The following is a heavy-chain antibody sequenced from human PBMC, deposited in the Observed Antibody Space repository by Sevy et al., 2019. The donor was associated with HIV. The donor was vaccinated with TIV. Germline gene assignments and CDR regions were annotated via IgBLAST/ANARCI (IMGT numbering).Heavy chain of an antibody. V-gene: IGHV3-30-3*01. CDR2: ISYDGSNK. Sequence: GGSLRLSCAASGFTFSSYAIHWVRQAPGKGLEWVADISYDGSNKYYADSVKGRFTISRDNSKNTLYLQMNSLRAEDTVVYYWARDVRRGEAFDIWGQGTLVTVSS. D-gene: IGHD3-10*01. J-gene: IGHJ3*02. CDR3: ARDVRRGEAFDI. CDR1: GFTFSSYA.